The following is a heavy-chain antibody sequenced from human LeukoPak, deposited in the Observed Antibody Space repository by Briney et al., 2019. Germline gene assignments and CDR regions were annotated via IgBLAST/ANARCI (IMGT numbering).Heavy chain of an antibody. Sequence: ETLSLTCTVSGGSISSGGYYMSWVRQAPGKGLEWVSVIYSGGSTYYADSVKGRFTISRDNSKNTLYLQMNSLRAEDTAVYYCARVGRPPTYYYDSSGYFFDYWGQGTLVTVSS. V-gene: IGHV3-66*01. CDR3: ARVGRPPTYYYDSSGYFFDY. CDR2: IYSGGST. J-gene: IGHJ4*02. CDR1: GGSISSGGYY. D-gene: IGHD3-22*01.